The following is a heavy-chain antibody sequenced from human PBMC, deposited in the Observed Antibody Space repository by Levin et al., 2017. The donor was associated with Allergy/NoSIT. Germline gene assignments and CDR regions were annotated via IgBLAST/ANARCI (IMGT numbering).Heavy chain of an antibody. CDR3: ARSQKTYYYDTSGFPFDS. V-gene: IGHV1-69*01. Sequence: GGSLRLSCKASGDTFSNSVISWVRQAPGQGLEWMGGIIPSYGTSNYTQKFHGRVTFSADDYTMTAYMDLTSLTSEDTATYYCARSQKTYYYDTSGFPFDSWGQGTLVTVSS. CDR2: IIPSYGTS. J-gene: IGHJ4*02. D-gene: IGHD3-22*01. CDR1: GDTFSNSV.